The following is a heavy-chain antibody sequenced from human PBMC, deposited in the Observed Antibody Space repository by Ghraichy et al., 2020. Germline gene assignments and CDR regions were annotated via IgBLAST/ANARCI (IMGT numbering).Heavy chain of an antibody. Sequence: SETLSLTCSVSNDSINAYYWNWVRQPAGKGLEWIGRIYASGSTNYNPSLQHRVSMSIDTSKNQFSLKLNSLTAADTAVYFCARGRDGYKSLWGQGTMVTVSS. CDR3: ARGRDGYKSL. CDR2: IYASGST. V-gene: IGHV4-4*07. J-gene: IGHJ3*01. D-gene: IGHD5-24*01. CDR1: NDSINAYY.